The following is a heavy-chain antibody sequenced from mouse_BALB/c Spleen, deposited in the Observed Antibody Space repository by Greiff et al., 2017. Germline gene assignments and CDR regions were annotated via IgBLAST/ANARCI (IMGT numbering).Heavy chain of an antibody. CDR2: ISSGSSTI. CDR1: GFSFSSFG. D-gene: IGHD1-1*01. CDR3: ARSLRYAMDY. J-gene: IGHJ4*01. Sequence: EVHLVESGGGLVQPGGSRKLSCAASGFSFSSFGMHWVRQAPEKGLEWVAYISSGSSTIYYADTVKGRFTISRDNPKNTLFLQMTSLRSEDTAMYYCARSLRYAMDYWGQGTSVTVSS. V-gene: IGHV5-17*02.